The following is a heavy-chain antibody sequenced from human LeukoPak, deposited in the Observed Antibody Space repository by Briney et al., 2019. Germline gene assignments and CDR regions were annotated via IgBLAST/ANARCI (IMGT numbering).Heavy chain of an antibody. CDR2: INHSGST. Sequence: PSETLSLTCAVYGGSFSGYYWSWIRQPPGKGLGWIGEINHSGSTNYNPSLKSRVTISVDTSKNQFSLKLSSVTAADTAVYYCASSYYDSSGYPLPPGFDYWGQGTLVTVSS. J-gene: IGHJ4*02. CDR3: ASSYYDSSGYPLPPGFDY. V-gene: IGHV4-34*01. D-gene: IGHD3-22*01. CDR1: GGSFSGYY.